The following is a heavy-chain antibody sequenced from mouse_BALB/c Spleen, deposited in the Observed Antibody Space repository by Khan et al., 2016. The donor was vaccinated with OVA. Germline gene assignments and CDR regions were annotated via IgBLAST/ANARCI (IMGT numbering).Heavy chain of an antibody. D-gene: IGHD2-3*01. CDR3: ARKRRDGYPYGMDY. CDR2: MNPNSDYT. V-gene: IGHV1-4*01. Sequence: QVQLQQSGAELARPGASVKMSCKASGYTFTTYTMHWVKQRPGQGLEWIGYMNPNSDYTNYNQKFKDKATLPADKSSSTAYMQLSSLTSEDSAVYYCARKRRDGYPYGMDYWGQGTSVTVSS. J-gene: IGHJ4*01. CDR1: GYTFTTYT.